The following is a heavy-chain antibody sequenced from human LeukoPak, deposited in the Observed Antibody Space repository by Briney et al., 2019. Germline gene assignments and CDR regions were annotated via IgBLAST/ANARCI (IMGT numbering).Heavy chain of an antibody. CDR1: GYTFTGYY. CDR3: ARVRSYSYGFDF. J-gene: IGHJ4*02. CDR2: INPNSGGT. Sequence: ASVKVSCKASGYTFTGYYMHWVRQAPGQGLEWMGWINPNSGGTNYAQKFQGRVTMTRDTSISTAYMELSSLRSDDTALYYCARVRSYSYGFDFWGQGTLVTVSS. D-gene: IGHD4-11*01. V-gene: IGHV1-2*02.